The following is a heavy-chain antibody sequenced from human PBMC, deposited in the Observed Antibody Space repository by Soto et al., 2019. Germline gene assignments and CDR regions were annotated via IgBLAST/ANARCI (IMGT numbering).Heavy chain of an antibody. Sequence: QVQLQESGPGLVKPSETLSLTCTVSGGSISSYYWSWIRQPPGKGLEWIGYIYYSGSTNYNPSLKSXXPXSXXTSKNQFSLKLSSVTAADTAVYYCARLSPTGYFDYWGQGTLVTVSS. CDR1: GGSISSYY. CDR2: IYYSGST. J-gene: IGHJ4*02. CDR3: ARLSPTGYFDY. V-gene: IGHV4-59*08.